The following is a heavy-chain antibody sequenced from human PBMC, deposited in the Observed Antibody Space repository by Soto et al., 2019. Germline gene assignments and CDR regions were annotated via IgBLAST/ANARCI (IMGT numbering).Heavy chain of an antibody. CDR2: INSDGSST. CDR1: GFTFSSYW. J-gene: IGHJ1*01. Sequence: PGGALRLSCAAPGFTFSSYWMHWVRPAPGKGLVWVSRINSDGSSTSYADSVKGRFTISRDNAKNTLYLQMNSLRAEDTAVYYCARDPPPQQEEYFQHWGQGTLVTVSS. D-gene: IGHD6-13*01. V-gene: IGHV3-74*01. CDR3: ARDPPPQQEEYFQH.